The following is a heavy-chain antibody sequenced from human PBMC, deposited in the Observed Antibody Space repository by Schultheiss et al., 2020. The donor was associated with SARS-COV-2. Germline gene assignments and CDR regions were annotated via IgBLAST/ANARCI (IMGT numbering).Heavy chain of an antibody. CDR2: IYYSGST. CDR1: GGSISSGGYY. V-gene: IGHV4-31*01. D-gene: IGHD5-24*01. J-gene: IGHJ6*02. Sequence: SQTLSLTCTVSGGSISSGGYYWSWIRQHPGKGLEWIGYIYYSGSTYYNPSLKSLVTISVDTSKNQFSLKLSSVTAADTALYYCAKVVNRGDGYNYYYYYGMDVWGQGTTVTVSS. CDR3: AKVVNRGDGYNYYYYYGMDV.